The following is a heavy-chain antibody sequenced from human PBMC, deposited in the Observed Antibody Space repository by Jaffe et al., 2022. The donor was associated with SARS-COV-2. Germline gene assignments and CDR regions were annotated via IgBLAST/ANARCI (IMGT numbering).Heavy chain of an antibody. D-gene: IGHD2-8*01. J-gene: IGHJ6*02. CDR3: ARGFYCTNGVCPVKYYYYYYGMDV. CDR1: GGSFSGYY. CDR2: INHSGST. V-gene: IGHV4-34*01. Sequence: QVQLQQWGAGLLKPSETLSLTCAVYGGSFSGYYWSWIRQPPGKGLEWIGEINHSGSTNYNPSLKSRVTISVDTSKNQFSLKLSSVTAADTAVYYCARGFYCTNGVCPVKYYYYYYGMDVWGQGTTVTVSS.